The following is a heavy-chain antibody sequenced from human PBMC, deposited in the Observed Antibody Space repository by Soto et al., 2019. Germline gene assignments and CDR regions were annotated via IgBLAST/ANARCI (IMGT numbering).Heavy chain of an antibody. D-gene: IGHD6-13*01. J-gene: IGHJ4*02. CDR2: IKSKTDGGTT. CDR1: GIPFNSTY. V-gene: IGHV3-15*01. CDR3: TTSRLSGTWYPRFDY. Sequence: PGGSLRLSCATSGIPFNSTYMSWVRQAPGKGLEWVGRIKSKTDGGTTDSAAPVKGRFTISRDDSKNTLYLQMNSLKTEDTAVYYCTTSRLSGTWYPRFDYWGQGTLVTVSS.